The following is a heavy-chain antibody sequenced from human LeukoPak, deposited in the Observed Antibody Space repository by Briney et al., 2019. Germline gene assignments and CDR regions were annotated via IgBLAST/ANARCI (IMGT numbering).Heavy chain of an antibody. J-gene: IGHJ4*02. D-gene: IGHD6-13*01. CDR2: IYYSGST. V-gene: IGHV4-59*01. Sequence: SETLSLTCTVSGGSISSYYWSWIRQPPGKGLEWIGYIYYSGSTNYNPSLKSRVTISVDTSKNQFSLKLSSVTAADTAVYYCARGGAAAGIIDYWGRGTLVTVSS. CDR3: ARGGAAAGIIDY. CDR1: GGSISSYY.